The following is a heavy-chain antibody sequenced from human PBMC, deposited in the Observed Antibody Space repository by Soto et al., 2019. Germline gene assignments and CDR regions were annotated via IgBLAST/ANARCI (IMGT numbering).Heavy chain of an antibody. CDR2: ISGSGGST. V-gene: IGHV3-23*01. Sequence: PGGSLRLSCAASGFTFSSYAMSWVRQAPGKGLEWVSAISGSGGSTYYADSVKGRFTISRDNSKNTLYLQMNSLRAEDTAVYYCAKERRSGGSCCASFDYWGQGTLVTVSS. CDR1: GFTFSSYA. D-gene: IGHD2-15*01. J-gene: IGHJ4*02. CDR3: AKERRSGGSCCASFDY.